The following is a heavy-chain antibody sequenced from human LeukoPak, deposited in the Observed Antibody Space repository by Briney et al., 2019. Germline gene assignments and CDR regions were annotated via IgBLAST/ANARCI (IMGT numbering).Heavy chain of an antibody. CDR3: AELGITMIGGV. CDR2: ISSSGSHI. V-gene: IGHV3-48*03. J-gene: IGHJ6*04. Sequence: GGSLRFSCAAAGFTFSSYEMNWVRHAQRKGLEWVSSISSSGSHIYYADSVMGRFTISRDNVKSSLYLQMNSLRAEDTAVYYCAELGITMIGGVWGKRTTVTISS. D-gene: IGHD3-10*02. CDR1: GFTFSSYE.